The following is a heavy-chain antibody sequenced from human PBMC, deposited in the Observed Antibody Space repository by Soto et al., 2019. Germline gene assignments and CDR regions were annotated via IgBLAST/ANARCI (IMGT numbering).Heavy chain of an antibody. D-gene: IGHD2-21*01. CDR1: AGILSRGTYL. CDR2: IYYSGST. V-gene: IGHV4-39*01. Sequence: SAGILSRGTYLVVCLRQPTRKGLEWIGSIYYSGSTYYNPSLKSRVTVSVDTSKNQFSLKLSSVTAADTAVYYCARHPPIPNDAFDTWGQGTMVT. J-gene: IGHJ3*02. CDR3: ARHPPIPNDAFDT.